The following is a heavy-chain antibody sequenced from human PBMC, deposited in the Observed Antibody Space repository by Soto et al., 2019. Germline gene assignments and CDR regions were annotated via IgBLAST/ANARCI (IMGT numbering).Heavy chain of an antibody. D-gene: IGHD3-3*01. CDR1: GYTFTSYG. V-gene: IGHV1-8*02. Sequence: ASVKVSFKASGYTFTSYGISWVRQAPGQGLEWMGWMDPNSGSTGYAQNFQGRITMTRNISRNTAHMELSSLQSEDTAVYYCARERKFDFWRKGLDVWGQGTTVTAP. J-gene: IGHJ6*02. CDR2: MDPNSGST. CDR3: ARERKFDFWRKGLDV.